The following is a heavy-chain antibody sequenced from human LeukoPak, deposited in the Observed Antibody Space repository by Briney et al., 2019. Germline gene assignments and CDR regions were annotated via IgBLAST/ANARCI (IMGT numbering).Heavy chain of an antibody. Sequence: SETLSLTCTVSGGSISSSSYSWGWVRQPRGEALGRIANIYYRGTTNYSPSLKSRLTISVDTSKNRFSLKLTSVTAADTAVYYCARRLHGSSGRDYWGQGTLVTVSS. D-gene: IGHD6-13*01. CDR3: ARRLHGSSGRDY. J-gene: IGHJ4*02. V-gene: IGHV4-39*01. CDR2: IYYRGTT. CDR1: GGSISSSSYS.